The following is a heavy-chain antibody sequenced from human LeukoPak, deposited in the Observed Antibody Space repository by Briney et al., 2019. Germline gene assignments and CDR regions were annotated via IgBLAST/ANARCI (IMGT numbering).Heavy chain of an antibody. J-gene: IGHJ4*02. D-gene: IGHD3-10*01. CDR2: IYYSGST. Sequence: PSETLSLTCTVSGGSISSATYYWGWIRQPPGKGLEWIGSIYYSGSTYYNPSLKSRVTISVDTSKNQFSLKLSSVTAADTAVYYCARDRYYYGSGSYYKGFDYWGQGTLVTVSS. CDR3: ARDRYYYGSGSYYKGFDY. V-gene: IGHV4-39*07. CDR1: GGSISSATYY.